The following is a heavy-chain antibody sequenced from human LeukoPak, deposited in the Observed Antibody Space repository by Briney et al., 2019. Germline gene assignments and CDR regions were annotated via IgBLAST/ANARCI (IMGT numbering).Heavy chain of an antibody. CDR3: VRAAQEGRDSLTGVQTGNWFDP. CDR1: GYNFTSYD. V-gene: IGHV1-8*01. D-gene: IGHD3-9*01. CDR2: MNPSSGNT. Sequence: ASVKVSCKTSGYNFTSYDINWVRHATGQGPEWMGWMNPSSGNTGYAQNFQGRLDLTRNIALTTDYMELSSLTSEDTATYYCVRAAQEGRDSLTGVQTGNWFDPWGQGTLVSVSS. J-gene: IGHJ5*02.